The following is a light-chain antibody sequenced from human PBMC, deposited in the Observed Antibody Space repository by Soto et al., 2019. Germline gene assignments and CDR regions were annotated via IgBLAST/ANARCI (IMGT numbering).Light chain of an antibody. Sequence: DIQMTQSPSSLSASVGDRVTITCRASQSISSYINWYQQKPGKAPKPLIYAASSLRSGVPSRFSGGGSGKEVNLTISSLQPEDFATYYCQQSYSTSWTFGQGTKVEIK. CDR1: QSISSY. V-gene: IGKV1-39*01. J-gene: IGKJ1*01. CDR3: QQSYSTSWT. CDR2: AAS.